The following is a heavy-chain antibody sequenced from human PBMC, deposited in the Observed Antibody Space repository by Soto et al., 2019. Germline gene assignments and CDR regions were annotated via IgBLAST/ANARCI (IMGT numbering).Heavy chain of an antibody. CDR3: ARGLGSGDY. CDR1: GYTFTSYG. CDR2: INPNNGST. J-gene: IGHJ4*02. V-gene: IGHV1-18*01. Sequence: ASVKVSCKASGYTFTSYGISWVRQAPGQGLEWMGWINPNNGSTNYAHNLQGRVTITRDTSTSTVYMDLSSLRSEDTAVYYCARGLGSGDYWGRGTLVTVSS.